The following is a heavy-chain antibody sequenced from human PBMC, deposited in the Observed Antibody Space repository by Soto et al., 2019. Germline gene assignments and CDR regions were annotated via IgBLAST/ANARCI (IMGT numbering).Heavy chain of an antibody. Sequence: PGESLKISCKGSGYSFAGYWITWVRQKPGKGLEWMGRIDPSDSQTYYSPSFRGHVTISADKSISTAYLQWSSLKASDTAMYYCARRRTSFSQYGMDVWGQGTTVTVSS. CDR3: ARRRTSFSQYGMDV. J-gene: IGHJ6*02. CDR2: IDPSDSQT. V-gene: IGHV5-10-1*01. D-gene: IGHD2-2*01. CDR1: GYSFAGYW.